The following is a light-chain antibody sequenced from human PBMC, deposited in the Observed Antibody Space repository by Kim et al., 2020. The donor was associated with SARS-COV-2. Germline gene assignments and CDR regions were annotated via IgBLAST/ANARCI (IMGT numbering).Light chain of an antibody. CDR1: QGIANN. Sequence: ASVGDRVIITCRASQGIANNLVWFQQKPGKAPKSLIYAASSLESGVPSRFSGSGSGTEFTLTISSLQPEDYSTYYCQQYDVYPRTFGQGTKVDIK. J-gene: IGKJ1*01. V-gene: IGKV1-16*01. CDR3: QQYDVYPRT. CDR2: AAS.